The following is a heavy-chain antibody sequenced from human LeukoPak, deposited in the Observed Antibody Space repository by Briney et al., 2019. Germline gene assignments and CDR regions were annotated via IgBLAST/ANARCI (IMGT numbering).Heavy chain of an antibody. J-gene: IGHJ4*02. CDR1: GGSVSSNNYQ. CDR2: IYHSGST. D-gene: IGHD3-10*01. Sequence: PSETLPLTCTVSGGSVSSNNYQWNWIRQPPGKGLEWIGDIYHSGSTNYNPSLKSRVTISVDTSKNQFSLKLSSVTAADTAVYYCARRLVGQTFDYWGQGTLVTVSS. CDR3: ARRLVGQTFDY. V-gene: IGHV4-61*01.